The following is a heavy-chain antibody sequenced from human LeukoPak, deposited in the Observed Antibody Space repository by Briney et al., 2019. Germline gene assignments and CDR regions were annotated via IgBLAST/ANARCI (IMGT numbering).Heavy chain of an antibody. CDR3: ADHGSVTGDYYYYMDV. V-gene: IGHV1-18*01. CDR1: GYTFTSYG. Sequence: RASVKVSCKASGYTFTSYGISWVRQAPGQGLEWMGWISAYNGNTKYAQKFQGRVTMTTDTSTSTAYMELRSLRSDDTAVYYCADHGSVTGDYYYYMDVWGEGTTVTVSS. CDR2: ISAYNGNT. D-gene: IGHD7-27*01. J-gene: IGHJ6*03.